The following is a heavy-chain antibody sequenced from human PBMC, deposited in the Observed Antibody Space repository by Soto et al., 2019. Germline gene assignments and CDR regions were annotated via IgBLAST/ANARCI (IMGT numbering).Heavy chain of an antibody. D-gene: IGHD4-17*01. CDR1: GFTFSSYW. CDR2: IKQDGSEK. CDR3: ARHVRRSYGAFDI. J-gene: IGHJ3*02. Sequence: EVQLVESGGGLVQPGGSLRLSCAASGFTFSSYWMSWVRQAPGKGLEWVANIKQDGSEKYYVDSVKGRFTISRDNAKNSLYLQMNSLRAEDTAVYYCARHVRRSYGAFDIWGQGTMVTVSS. V-gene: IGHV3-7*01.